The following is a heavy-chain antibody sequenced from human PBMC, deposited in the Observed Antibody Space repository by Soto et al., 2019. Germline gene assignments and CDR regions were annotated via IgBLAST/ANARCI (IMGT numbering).Heavy chain of an antibody. V-gene: IGHV3-9*01. D-gene: IGHD6-19*01. J-gene: IGHJ4*02. CDR1: GFTFDDYA. CDR3: AKGEFTSGWFPDY. CDR2: ISGNSGII. Sequence: LRLSCVASGFTFDDYAMHWVRQGPGKGLEWVSGISGNSGIIGYADSVKGRVTISRDNAKNSLYLQMSSLRTEDTALYYCAKGEFTSGWFPDYWGQGTLVTVSS.